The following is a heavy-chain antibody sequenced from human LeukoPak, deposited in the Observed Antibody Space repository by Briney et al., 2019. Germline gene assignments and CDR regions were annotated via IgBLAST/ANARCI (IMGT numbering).Heavy chain of an antibody. CDR3: ATVSGGSSGYSDFDY. CDR2: FDPEDGEA. Sequence: ASVKVSCKVSGYTLTELSMHWVRQAPGKGLEWMGGFDPEDGEAIYAQKFQGRVTMTEDTSTDTAYMELSSLRSEDTAVYYCATVSGGSSGYSDFDYWGQGTLVTVSS. D-gene: IGHD3-22*01. V-gene: IGHV1-24*01. CDR1: GYTLTELS. J-gene: IGHJ4*02.